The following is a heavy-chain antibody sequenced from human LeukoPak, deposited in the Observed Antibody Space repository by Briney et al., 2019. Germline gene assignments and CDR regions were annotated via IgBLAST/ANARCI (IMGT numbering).Heavy chain of an antibody. D-gene: IGHD1-20*01. CDR1: GGSISSSSFF. V-gene: IGHV4-39*01. Sequence: KPSETLSLTCTVSGGSISSSSFFWGWIRQPPGKGLEWIGSVYSSGSTYYNSSLASRVTISADTSKNQFSLKLSSVTAADTAVYSCGRLRMTGTNRGWFDPWGQGTLVTVSS. J-gene: IGHJ5*02. CDR3: GRLRMTGTNRGWFDP. CDR2: VYSSGST.